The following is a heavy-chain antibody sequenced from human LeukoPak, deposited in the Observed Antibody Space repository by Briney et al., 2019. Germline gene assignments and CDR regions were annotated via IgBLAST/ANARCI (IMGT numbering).Heavy chain of an antibody. CDR1: GFTFSNAW. J-gene: IGHJ4*02. D-gene: IGHD5-18*01. V-gene: IGHV3-15*01. Sequence: GGSLRLSCAASGFTFSNAWVSWVRQAPGKGLEWVGRIKSKTDGGTTDYAAPVKGRFTISRDDSKNTLYLQMSSLKTEDTAVYYCTTDPARTWIQLWPLDYWGQGTLVTVSS. CDR3: TTDPARTWIQLWPLDY. CDR2: IKSKTDGGTT.